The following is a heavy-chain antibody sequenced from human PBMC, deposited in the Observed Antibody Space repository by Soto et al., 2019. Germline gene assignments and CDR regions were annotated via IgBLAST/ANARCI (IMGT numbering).Heavy chain of an antibody. Sequence: LKISCKGSGYNFAGYWIAWVRQMPGKGLELMGIIYPSDSDTRYRPSFQGQVTISADKSISSAYLQWSSLRASDTAMYYCARGGVSTRTFDYWGQGTPVAVSS. D-gene: IGHD3-3*01. J-gene: IGHJ4*02. CDR2: IYPSDSDT. CDR1: GYNFAGYW. V-gene: IGHV5-51*01. CDR3: ARGGVSTRTFDY.